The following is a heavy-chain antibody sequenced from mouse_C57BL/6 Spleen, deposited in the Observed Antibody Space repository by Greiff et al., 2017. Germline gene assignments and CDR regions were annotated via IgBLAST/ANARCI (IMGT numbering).Heavy chain of an antibody. CDR2: ISNGGGST. Sequence: EVQLQESGGGLVQPGGSLKLSCAASGFTFSDYYMYWVRQTPEKRLEWVAYISNGGGSTYYPDTVQGRFTISRDNAKNTLYLQMSRLKSEDTAMYYCARHGYYSNWYFDVWGTGTTVTVSS. D-gene: IGHD2-5*01. V-gene: IGHV5-12*01. CDR3: ARHGYYSNWYFDV. J-gene: IGHJ1*03. CDR1: GFTFSDYY.